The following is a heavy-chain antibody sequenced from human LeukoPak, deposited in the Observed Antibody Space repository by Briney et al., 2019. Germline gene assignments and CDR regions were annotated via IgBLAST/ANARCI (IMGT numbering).Heavy chain of an antibody. J-gene: IGHJ4*02. Sequence: GGSLRLSCTASGCTFNNYVVGWVREAPGTGLGWVSSISGGWGGGTSYADSVKGRFTISRDNSKTTLYLQMTSLRVDDTAVYYCAKVRPPPGSGWYGGDDSWGQGTLVTVSS. CDR3: AKVRPPPGSGWYGGDDS. CDR1: GCTFNNYV. V-gene: IGHV3-23*01. D-gene: IGHD6-19*01. CDR2: ISGGWGGGT.